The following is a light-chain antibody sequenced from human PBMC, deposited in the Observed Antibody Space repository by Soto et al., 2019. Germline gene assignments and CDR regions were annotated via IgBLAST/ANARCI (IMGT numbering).Light chain of an antibody. V-gene: IGKV1-39*01. J-gene: IGKJ1*01. Sequence: DIQMTQSPSSLSASVGDRVSVTCRASQSISTFLNWYQQRPWEAPKLLIYAASSLQSGVPSRFSGSGSGADFTLTIGSPQPEDFATYYCQQSYTTPRTFGQGTKVEVK. CDR1: QSISTF. CDR3: QQSYTTPRT. CDR2: AAS.